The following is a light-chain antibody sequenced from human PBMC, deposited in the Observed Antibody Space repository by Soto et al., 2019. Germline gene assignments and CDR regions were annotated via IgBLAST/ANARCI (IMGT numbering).Light chain of an antibody. CDR1: RRDVGGYNY. Sequence: SVLTQPPSPSGASGQSVTISCTGTRRDVGGYNYVSWYQQHPGKAPKLMIYEVSKRPSGVPDRFSGSKSGNTASLTVSGLQAEDEADYYCSSYAGSNNFVFGTGTRSPS. V-gene: IGLV2-8*01. CDR2: EVS. J-gene: IGLJ1*01. CDR3: SSYAGSNNFV.